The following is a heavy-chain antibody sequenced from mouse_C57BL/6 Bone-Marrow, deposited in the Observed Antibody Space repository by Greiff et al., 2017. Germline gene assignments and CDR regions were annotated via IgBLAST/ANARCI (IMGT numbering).Heavy chain of an antibody. J-gene: IGHJ2*01. CDR2: INPSSGYT. CDR1: GYTFTSYT. D-gene: IGHD4-1*02. Sequence: QVQLQQSGAELARPGASVKMSCTASGYTFTSYTMPWVKQRPGQGLEWIGYINPSSGYTKYNQKFKDKDTLTADKSSSTAYMQLSSLTSEDSAVYYCVYSNWDEGGYWGQGTTLTVSS. CDR3: VYSNWDEGGY. V-gene: IGHV1-4*01.